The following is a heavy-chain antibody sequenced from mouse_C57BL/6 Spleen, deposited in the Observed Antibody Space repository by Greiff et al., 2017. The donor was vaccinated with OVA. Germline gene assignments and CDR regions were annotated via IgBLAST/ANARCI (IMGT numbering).Heavy chain of an antibody. CDR2: IYPGGGYT. V-gene: IGHV1-63*01. CDR3: ARASRAMDY. CDR1: GYTFTNYW. J-gene: IGHJ4*01. Sequence: QVHVKQSGAELVRPGTSVTMSCKASGYTFTNYWIGWAKQRPGHGLEWIGDIYPGGGYTNYNEKFKGKATLTADKSSSTAYMQFSSLTSEDSAIYYCARASRAMDYWGQGTSVTVSS.